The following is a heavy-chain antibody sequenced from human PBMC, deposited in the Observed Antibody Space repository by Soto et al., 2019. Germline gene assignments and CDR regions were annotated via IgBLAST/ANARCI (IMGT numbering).Heavy chain of an antibody. D-gene: IGHD3-10*01. CDR2: IYYSGSA. CDR3: ARDLKVRGLNDYYYYGMDV. J-gene: IGHJ6*02. Sequence: PSETLSLTCTVSGDSVTSVSDYWSWIRQPPGKGLEWIGYIYYSGSADYNPSLGSRVTISIDTSKNQFSLKLTSVTAADTAVYYCARDLKVRGLNDYYYYGMDVWGQGTTVTVSS. CDR1: GDSVTSVSDY. V-gene: IGHV4-61*01.